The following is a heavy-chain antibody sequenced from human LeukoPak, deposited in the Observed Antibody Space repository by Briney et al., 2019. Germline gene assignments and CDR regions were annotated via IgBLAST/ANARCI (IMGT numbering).Heavy chain of an antibody. J-gene: IGHJ6*02. D-gene: IGHD1-26*01. CDR1: GFTFDDYA. Sequence: GRSLRLSCAASGFTFDDYAMHWVRQAPGKGLEWVSGISWNGGSIGYADSVKGRFTISRDNAKNSLYPQMNSLRAEDTALYYCAKDFSDRYYYGMDVWGQGTTVTVSS. V-gene: IGHV3-9*01. CDR2: ISWNGGSI. CDR3: AKDFSDRYYYGMDV.